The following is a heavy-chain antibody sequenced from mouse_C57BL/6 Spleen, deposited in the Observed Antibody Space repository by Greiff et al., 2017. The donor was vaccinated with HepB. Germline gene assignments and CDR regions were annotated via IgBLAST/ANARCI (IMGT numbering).Heavy chain of an antibody. V-gene: IGHV3-6*01. D-gene: IGHD3-1*01. CDR3: ARGATGGAMDY. CDR2: ISYDGSN. J-gene: IGHJ4*01. Sequence: ESGPGLVKPSQSLSLTCSVTGYSITSGYYWNWIRQFPGNKLEWMGYISYDGSNNYNPSLKNRISITRDTSKNQFFLKLNSVTTEDTATYYGARGATGGAMDYWGQGTSVTVSS. CDR1: GYSITSGYY.